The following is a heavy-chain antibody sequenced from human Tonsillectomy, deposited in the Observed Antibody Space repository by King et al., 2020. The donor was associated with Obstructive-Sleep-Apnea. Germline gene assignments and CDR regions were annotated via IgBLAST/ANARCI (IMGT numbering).Heavy chain of an antibody. V-gene: IGHV3-30*01. CDR3: ARDSYYYDSSGYPFGGYFDY. CDR1: GFTFSSYA. D-gene: IGHD3-22*01. J-gene: IGHJ4*02. Sequence: VQLVESGGGVVQPGRSLRLSCAASGFTFSSYAMHWVLQAPGKGIEWVAVISYDGSNKYYADSWKGLFTISRDNSKNNLYLQMNRLRAGDTAVYYCARDSYYYDSSGYPFGGYFDYWGQGTLVTVSS. CDR2: ISYDGSNK.